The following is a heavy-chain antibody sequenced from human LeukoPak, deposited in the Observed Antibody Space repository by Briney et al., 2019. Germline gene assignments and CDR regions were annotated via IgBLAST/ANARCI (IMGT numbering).Heavy chain of an antibody. CDR3: ARKRSKAAFDI. D-gene: IGHD1-26*01. Sequence: GGSLRLSCATSGFTVSSNYMSWVRQAPGKGLEWVSAIYSGGSTYYADSVKGRFTISRDNSKNTLYLQMNSLRAEDTAVYYCARKRSKAAFDIWGQGTMVTVSS. CDR1: GFTVSSNY. CDR2: IYSGGST. V-gene: IGHV3-66*01. J-gene: IGHJ3*02.